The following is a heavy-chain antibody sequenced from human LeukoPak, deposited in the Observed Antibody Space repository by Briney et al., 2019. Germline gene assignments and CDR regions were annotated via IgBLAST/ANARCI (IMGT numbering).Heavy chain of an antibody. CDR3: AKGGHRVVIISAHFQH. D-gene: IGHD3-3*02. CDR1: GFTSSSYA. J-gene: IGHJ1*01. V-gene: IGHV3-23*01. CDR2: ISGSGGST. Sequence: PGGSLRLSCAAFGFTSSSYAMSWGRQAPGKWLEWVAAISGSGGSTYYADSVKGRFTISRDNSKNTLYLQMNSLRAEDTAVYYRAKGGHRVVIISAHFQHWGQGTLATVSS.